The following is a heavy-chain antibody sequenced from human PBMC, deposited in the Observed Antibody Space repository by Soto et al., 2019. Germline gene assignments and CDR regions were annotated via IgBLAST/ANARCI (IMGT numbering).Heavy chain of an antibody. CDR2: INPNSGGT. CDR1: GYTFTGYY. J-gene: IGHJ4*02. V-gene: IGHV1-2*02. CDR3: ASQRGRWEVVVAATDFDY. D-gene: IGHD2-15*01. Sequence: QVQLVQSGAEVKKPGASVKVSCKASGYTFTGYYIHWVRQAPGQGLEWMGWINPNSGGTNYAQKFQGRVTMTRDTSFSTAYMELSRLTSDDTAVYYCASQRGRWEVVVAATDFDYWGQGTLVTVSA.